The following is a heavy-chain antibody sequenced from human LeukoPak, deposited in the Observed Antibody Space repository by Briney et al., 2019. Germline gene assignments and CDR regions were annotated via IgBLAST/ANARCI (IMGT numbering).Heavy chain of an antibody. D-gene: IGHD2-2*01. CDR1: GGSFSGYY. Sequence: SETLSLTCAVYGGSFSGYYWSWIRQPPGKGLEWIGEINHSGSTNYNPSLKSRVTISVDTSKNQFSLRLSSVTAADTAVYYCARLVASYQYYDSWGQGILVTVSS. V-gene: IGHV4-34*01. J-gene: IGHJ4*02. CDR3: ARLVASYQYYDS. CDR2: INHSGST.